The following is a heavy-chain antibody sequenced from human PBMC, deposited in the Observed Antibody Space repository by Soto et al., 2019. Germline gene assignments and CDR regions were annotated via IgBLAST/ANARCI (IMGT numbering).Heavy chain of an antibody. Sequence: EVRSVESGGGLVQPGGSLRLSCAASGFTVSSNYMTWVRQAPGKGLEWVSLVYSGGATHYAASVKGRFTISTHSSQNTLFLQMNSLRTEDTATYYCVRGRYGSEIHWGQGTKVTVSS. V-gene: IGHV3-53*04. CDR3: VRGRYGSEIH. CDR2: VYSGGAT. D-gene: IGHD3-10*01. J-gene: IGHJ4*02. CDR1: GFTVSSNY.